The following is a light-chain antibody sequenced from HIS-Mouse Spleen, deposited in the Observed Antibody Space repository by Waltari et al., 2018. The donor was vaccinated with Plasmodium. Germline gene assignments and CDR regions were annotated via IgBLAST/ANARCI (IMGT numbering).Light chain of an antibody. CDR2: GAS. CDR1: QIVSSN. Sequence: EIVMTQSPATLSVSPGERATLSCRASQIVSSNFAWYQQKPGQAPRLLIYGASTRATGIPARFSVSGSGTEFTLTISSLQSEDFAVYYCQQYNNWSFTFGPGTKVEIK. V-gene: IGKV3-15*01. J-gene: IGKJ3*01. CDR3: QQYNNWSFT.